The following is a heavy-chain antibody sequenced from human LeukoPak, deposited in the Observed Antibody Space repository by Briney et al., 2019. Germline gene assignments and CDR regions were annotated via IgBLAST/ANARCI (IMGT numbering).Heavy chain of an antibody. V-gene: IGHV1-69*04. CDR3: ARGPNCGGDCYSEYFQH. CDR1: GGTFSSYA. CDR2: IIPILGIA. D-gene: IGHD2-21*02. J-gene: IGHJ1*01. Sequence: SVKVSCKASGGTFSSYAISWVRQAPGQGLEWMGRIIPILGIANYAQKFQGRVTITADKSTSTAYMELSSLGSEDTAVYYCARGPNCGGDCYSEYFQHWGQGTLVTVSS.